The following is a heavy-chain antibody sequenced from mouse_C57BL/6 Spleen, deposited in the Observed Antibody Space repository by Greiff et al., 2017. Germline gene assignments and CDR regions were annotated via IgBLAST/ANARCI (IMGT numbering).Heavy chain of an antibody. CDR3: ARGISYWYFDV. Sequence: EVQLVESGPELVKPGASVKIPCKASGYTFTDYNMDWVKQSHGKSLEWIGDITPNNGGTIYNQKFKGKATLTVDKSSSTAYMELRSLTSEDTAVYYCARGISYWYFDVWGTGTTVTVSS. V-gene: IGHV1-18*01. D-gene: IGHD2-4*01. CDR1: GYTFTDYN. CDR2: ITPNNGGT. J-gene: IGHJ1*03.